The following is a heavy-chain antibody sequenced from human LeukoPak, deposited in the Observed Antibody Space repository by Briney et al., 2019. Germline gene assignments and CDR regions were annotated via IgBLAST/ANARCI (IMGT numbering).Heavy chain of an antibody. Sequence: GGSLRLSRAASGFTFSDYYMSWLRQAPGKGLEWVAYICDSGRTVYYADSVKGRFTISRDNAKNSVYLQMNNLRAEDTAVYYCARDRLGDYDHSGYYDKWGQGTLVTVSS. J-gene: IGHJ4*02. V-gene: IGHV3-11*01. CDR3: ARDRLGDYDHSGYYDK. CDR2: ICDSGRTV. D-gene: IGHD3-22*01. CDR1: GFTFSDYY.